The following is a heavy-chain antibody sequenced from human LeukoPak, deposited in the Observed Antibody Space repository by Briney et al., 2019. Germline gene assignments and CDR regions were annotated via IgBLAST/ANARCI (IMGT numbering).Heavy chain of an antibody. Sequence: PSETLSLTCTVSGGSIFSYYFNWIRQPPGKGLEWIGYIYSNGITNYNPSLRSRGTISIDTSKNQFSLRLRSVTAADTAIYYCARRAYYDTSGYYPASGYFDLWGRGTLLTVSS. D-gene: IGHD3-22*01. V-gene: IGHV4-4*08. CDR1: GGSIFSYY. CDR2: IYSNGIT. CDR3: ARRAYYDTSGYYPASGYFDL. J-gene: IGHJ2*01.